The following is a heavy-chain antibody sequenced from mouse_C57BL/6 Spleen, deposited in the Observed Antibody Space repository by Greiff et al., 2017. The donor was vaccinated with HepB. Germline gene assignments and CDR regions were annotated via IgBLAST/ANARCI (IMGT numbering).Heavy chain of an antibody. D-gene: IGHD1-1*01. J-gene: IGHJ4*01. CDR1: GYTFTDYE. Sequence: VQLQQSGAELVRPGASVTLSCKASGYTFTDYEMHWVKQTPVHGLEWIGAIDPETGGTAYNQKFKGKAILTADKSSSTAYMELRSLTSEDSAVYYCTWGVTTVERYYYAMDYWGQGTSVTVSS. V-gene: IGHV1-15*01. CDR3: TWGVTTVERYYYAMDY. CDR2: IDPETGGT.